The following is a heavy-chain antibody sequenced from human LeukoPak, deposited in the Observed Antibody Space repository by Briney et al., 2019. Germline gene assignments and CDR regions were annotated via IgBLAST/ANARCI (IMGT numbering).Heavy chain of an antibody. D-gene: IGHD6-6*01. CDR2: IRSKANSYAT. CDR1: GFTFSGSA. J-gene: IGHJ4*02. CDR3: TRSSEAARLLDY. Sequence: GGSLKLSCAASGFTFSGSAMHWVRQASGKGLEWVGRIRSKANSYATAYAASVKGRFTISRDDSKNTAYLQMNSLKTEDTAVYYCTRSSEAARLLDYWGQGTLVTVSS. V-gene: IGHV3-73*01.